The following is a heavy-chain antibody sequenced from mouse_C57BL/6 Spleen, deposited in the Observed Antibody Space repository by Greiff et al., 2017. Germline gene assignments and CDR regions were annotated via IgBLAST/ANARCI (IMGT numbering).Heavy chain of an antibody. J-gene: IGHJ3*01. V-gene: IGHV1-85*01. Sequence: VKLQQSGPELVKPGASVKLSCKASGYTFTSYGINWVKQRPGQGLEWIGWIYPRAGSTTYNEKFKGKATLTVDTSSSTAYMELHSLTSEDSAVYFCARSVYYSSPPWFAYWGQGTLVTVSA. CDR2: IYPRAGST. CDR1: GYTFTSYG. CDR3: ARSVYYSSPPWFAY. D-gene: IGHD2-5*01.